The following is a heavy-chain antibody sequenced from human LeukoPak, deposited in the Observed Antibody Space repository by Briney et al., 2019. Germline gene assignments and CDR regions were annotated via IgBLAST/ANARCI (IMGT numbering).Heavy chain of an antibody. CDR3: ARARGWYLFDY. V-gene: IGHV4-61*02. D-gene: IGHD6-19*01. CDR1: GGSISRGGYY. Sequence: SQTLSLTCAVSGGSISRGGYYWSWIRQPAGKGLEWIGRIYTSGSTNYNPSLKSRVTMSVDTSKNQFSLKLSSVTAADTAVYYCARARGWYLFDYWGQGTLVTVSS. CDR2: IYTSGST. J-gene: IGHJ4*02.